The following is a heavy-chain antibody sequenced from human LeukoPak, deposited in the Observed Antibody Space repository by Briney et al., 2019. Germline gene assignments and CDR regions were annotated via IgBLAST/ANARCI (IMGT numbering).Heavy chain of an antibody. CDR2: IYYSGST. CDR3: ARGSSILSAFDI. V-gene: IGHV4-59*12. Sequence: SETLSLTCTVSGGSISSYYWSWIRQPPGKGLEWIGYIYYSGSTNYNPSLKSRVTISVDTSKNQFSLKLSSVTAADTAVYYCARGSSILSAFDIWGQGTMVTVSS. CDR1: GGSISSYY. J-gene: IGHJ3*02. D-gene: IGHD2-21*01.